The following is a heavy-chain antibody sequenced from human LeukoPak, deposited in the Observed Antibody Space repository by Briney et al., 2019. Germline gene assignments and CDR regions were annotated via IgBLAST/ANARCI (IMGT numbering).Heavy chain of an antibody. CDR3: ARGLERWLHTGPFDY. CDR2: INPSGGST. CDR1: GYTFTSYY. J-gene: IGHJ4*02. Sequence: GASVKVSCKASGYTFTSYYMHWVRQAPGQGLEWMGIINPSGGSTTYAQKFQGRVTMTRDTSTSTVYMELSSLRSEDTAVYYCARGLERWLHTGPFDYWGQGTLVTVSS. V-gene: IGHV1-46*01. D-gene: IGHD5-24*01.